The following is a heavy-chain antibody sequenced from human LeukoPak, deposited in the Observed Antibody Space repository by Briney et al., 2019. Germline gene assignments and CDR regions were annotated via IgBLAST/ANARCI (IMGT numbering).Heavy chain of an antibody. CDR2: TYYSGST. D-gene: IGHD3-10*01. Sequence: SETLSLSCTVSGVSISSYYWSWIRQPPGKGLEWIGYTYYSGSTNYNPSLKSRVTISVDTSKNQFSLKLSSVTAADTAVYYCARLGVRGVIILDDAFDIWGQGTMVTVSS. CDR3: ARLGVRGVIILDDAFDI. V-gene: IGHV4-59*01. CDR1: GVSISSYY. J-gene: IGHJ3*02.